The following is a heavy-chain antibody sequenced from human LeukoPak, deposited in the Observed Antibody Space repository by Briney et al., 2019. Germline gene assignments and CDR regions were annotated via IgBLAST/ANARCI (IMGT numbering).Heavy chain of an antibody. D-gene: IGHD3-22*01. CDR1: GGSIRSGSYY. V-gene: IGHV4-61*01. CDR2: IYDSGST. J-gene: IGHJ3*02. Sequence: SETLSLTCTVSGGSIRSGSYYWSWIRQPPGKGLEWIGYIYDSGSTNYNPSLKSRVTISVDTSKNQFSLKLSSVTAADTAVYYCACLTTADAFDIWGQGTMVTVSS. CDR3: ACLTTADAFDI.